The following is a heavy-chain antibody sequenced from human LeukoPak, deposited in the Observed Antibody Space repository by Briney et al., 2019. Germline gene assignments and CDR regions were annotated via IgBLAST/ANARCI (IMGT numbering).Heavy chain of an antibody. J-gene: IGHJ4*02. V-gene: IGHV1-46*01. D-gene: IGHD2-21*02. CDR2: INPSGGST. CDR1: GYTFTSYY. Sequence: ASVKVSCKASGYTFTSYYMHWVRQAPGQGLEWMGIINPSGGSTSYAQKFQGRVTMTRDTSTSTVYMVLSSLRSEDTAVYYCARESTYCGGDCYSGFDYWGQGTLVTVSS. CDR3: ARESTYCGGDCYSGFDY.